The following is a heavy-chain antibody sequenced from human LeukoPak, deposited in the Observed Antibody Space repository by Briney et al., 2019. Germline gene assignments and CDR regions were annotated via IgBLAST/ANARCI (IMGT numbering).Heavy chain of an antibody. Sequence: GASVKVSCKASGYTFTGYYMHWVRQAPGQGLEWMGWISAYNGNTNYAQKLQGRVTMTTDTSTSTAYMELRSLRSDDTAVYYCARGGRSPQWFGESAHDAFDIWGQGTMVTVSS. CDR1: GYTFTGYY. CDR2: ISAYNGNT. J-gene: IGHJ3*02. CDR3: ARGGRSPQWFGESAHDAFDI. D-gene: IGHD3-10*01. V-gene: IGHV1-18*04.